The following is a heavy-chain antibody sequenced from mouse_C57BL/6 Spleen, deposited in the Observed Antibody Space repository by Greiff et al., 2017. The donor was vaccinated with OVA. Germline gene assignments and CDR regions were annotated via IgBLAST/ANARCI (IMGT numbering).Heavy chain of an antibody. Sequence: QVQLKQPGAELVKPGASVKLSCKASGYTFTSYWMHWVKQRPGRGLEWIGRIDPNSGGTKYNEKFKSKATLTVDKPSSTAYMQLSSLTSEDSAVYYCARSLFYYAMDYWGQGTSVTVSS. CDR1: GYTFTSYW. V-gene: IGHV1-72*01. J-gene: IGHJ4*01. CDR2: IDPNSGGT. CDR3: ARSLFYYAMDY.